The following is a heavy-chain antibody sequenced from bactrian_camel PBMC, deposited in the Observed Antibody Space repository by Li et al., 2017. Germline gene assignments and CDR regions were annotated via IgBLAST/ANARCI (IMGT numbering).Heavy chain of an antibody. CDR3: TTWSW. V-gene: IGHV3-2*01. CDR2: IHRDGGTT. Sequence: HVQLVESGGGSVQAGGSARLSCAASEATYSDVCMTWVRQAPGKGLEWVASIHRDGGTTFYADSVKGRFTISRDNGKNTVTLQLNSLKAEDTALYYCTTWSWWGQGTQVTVS. D-gene: IGHD1*01. J-gene: IGHJ4*01. CDR1: EATYSDVC.